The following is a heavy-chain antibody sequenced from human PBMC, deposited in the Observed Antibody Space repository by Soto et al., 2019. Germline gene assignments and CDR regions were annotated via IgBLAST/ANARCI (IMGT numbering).Heavy chain of an antibody. V-gene: IGHV3-15*01. Sequence: GGSLRLSCAASGITFSNAWMNRVRQAPGKGLEYIGRIRSKTDGGTTEYAAPVEGRFTISRDDSKNTLYLQMSGLKTEDTAVYYCTTTRPGTNVFDNWGQGTLVTVSS. CDR3: TTTRPGTNVFDN. J-gene: IGHJ3*02. D-gene: IGHD6-13*01. CDR1: GITFSNAW. CDR2: IRSKTDGGTT.